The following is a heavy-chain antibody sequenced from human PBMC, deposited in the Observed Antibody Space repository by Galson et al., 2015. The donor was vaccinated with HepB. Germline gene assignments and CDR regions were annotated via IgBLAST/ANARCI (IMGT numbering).Heavy chain of an antibody. CDR2: IIPIFGIA. D-gene: IGHD6-13*01. V-gene: IGHV1-69*13. CDR1: GGTFSSYA. Sequence: SVKVSCKASGGTFSSYAISWVRQAPGQGLEWMGGIIPIFGIANYAQNFQGRVTITADESTSTAYMELSSLRSEDTAVYYCARDFTLVSNHKQQQLVGFDYWGQGALVTVSS. J-gene: IGHJ4*02. CDR3: ARDFTLVSNHKQQQLVGFDY.